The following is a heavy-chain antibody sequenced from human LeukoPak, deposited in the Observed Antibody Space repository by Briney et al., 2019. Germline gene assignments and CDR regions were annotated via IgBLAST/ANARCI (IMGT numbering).Heavy chain of an antibody. CDR3: ARDAVAAALNWFDP. V-gene: IGHV1-2*02. J-gene: IGHJ5*02. CDR2: INPNSGGT. D-gene: IGHD6-13*01. Sequence: ASVKVSCKASGYTFTGYYMHWVRQAPGQGLEWMGWINPNSGGTNYAQKFQGRVTMTRDTSISTAYMELSRLRSDDTAVYYCARDAVAAALNWFDPWGQGTLVIVSS. CDR1: GYTFTGYY.